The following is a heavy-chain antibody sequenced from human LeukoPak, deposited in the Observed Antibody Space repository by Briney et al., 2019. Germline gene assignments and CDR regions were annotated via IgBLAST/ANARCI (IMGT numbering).Heavy chain of an antibody. CDR2: ITSSGII. Sequence: GGPLRLSCAASGFDFSSYGMSWVRRAPGKGLEWVSYITSSGIIYYADSVKGRFTISRDNAKNSLFLQMNSLRDEDTAVYYCARRTRSSESHSFDYWGQGTLVTVSS. V-gene: IGHV3-48*02. D-gene: IGHD3-10*01. CDR3: ARRTRSSESHSFDY. CDR1: GFDFSSYG. J-gene: IGHJ4*02.